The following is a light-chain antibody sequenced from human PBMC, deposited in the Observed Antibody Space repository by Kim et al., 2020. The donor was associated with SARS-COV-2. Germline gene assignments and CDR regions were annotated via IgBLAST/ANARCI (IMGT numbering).Light chain of an antibody. J-gene: IGKJ4*01. V-gene: IGKV3-11*01. CDR1: QSISSY. CDR3: QQHNNWPLT. CDR2: DAS. Sequence: EVVLTQSPATLSLSPGERATLSCRASQSISSYLAWYQQRVGQAPRLLIYDASNRATGIPARFSGSGSGTDFSLTISSLEPEDFAVYYCQQHNNWPLTFGGGTQVDIK.